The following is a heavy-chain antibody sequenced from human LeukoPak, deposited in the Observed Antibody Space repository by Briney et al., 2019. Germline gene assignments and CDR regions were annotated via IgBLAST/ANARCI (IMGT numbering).Heavy chain of an antibody. CDR3: ARDQDRWGYYDSTGYYLNCFDS. D-gene: IGHD3-22*01. Sequence: GRSLRLSCAASGLTFSSYAMHWVRQAPGKGLEWVALISYDGSNKYYADSVKGRFTLSRDNSKNTLFLQMSSLRPEDTAVYFCARDQDRWGYYDSTGYYLNCFDSWGQGTLVTVSS. CDR2: ISYDGSNK. CDR1: GLTFSSYA. V-gene: IGHV3-30*15. J-gene: IGHJ4*02.